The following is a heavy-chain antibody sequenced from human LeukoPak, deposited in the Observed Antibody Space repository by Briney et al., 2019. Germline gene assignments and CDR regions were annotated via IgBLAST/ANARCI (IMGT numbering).Heavy chain of an antibody. CDR2: IYPGDSDT. CDR3: ARHRLKDGHNYVDY. J-gene: IGHJ4*02. D-gene: IGHD5-24*01. V-gene: IGHV5-51*01. CDR1: GYSFFTYW. Sequence: GESLKISCKGSGYSFFTYWIGWVRQMPGKGLEWMGIIYPGDSDTRYSPSFQGQVTISADRSISTAYLQWSSLKASDTAMYYCARHRLKDGHNYVDYRGQGTLVTVSS.